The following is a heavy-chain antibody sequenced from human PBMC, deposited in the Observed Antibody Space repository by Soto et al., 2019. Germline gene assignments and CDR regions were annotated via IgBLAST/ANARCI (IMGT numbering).Heavy chain of an antibody. D-gene: IGHD3-9*01. V-gene: IGHV1-2*02. CDR3: ARAVHYDVFTYYFDY. J-gene: IGHJ4*02. Sequence: QVQLVQSGAEVKKPGASVRVSCKASGYIFTDYYLHWVRQAPGQGFEWMGWINPNSGATDYAQNFQGRVTMTRDTSSSTAYMELSRVTSDDTASYYCARAVHYDVFTYYFDYWGQGTLVTVSS. CDR2: INPNSGAT. CDR1: GYIFTDYY.